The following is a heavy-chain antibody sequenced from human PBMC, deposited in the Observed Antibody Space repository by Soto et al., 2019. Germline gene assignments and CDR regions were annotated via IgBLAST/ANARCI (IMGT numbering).Heavy chain of an antibody. CDR1: GYTFTSYA. CDR2: INAGNGNT. Sequence: QVQLVQSGAEVKKPGASVKVSCKASGYTFTSYAMHWVRQAPGQRLEWMGWINAGNGNTKYSQKFQGRVTITRDTSASTAYMELSSLRSEDTAVYYCARAKGSYCSGGSCRTFDCWGQGTLVTVSS. CDR3: ARAKGSYCSGGSCRTFDC. D-gene: IGHD2-15*01. J-gene: IGHJ4*02. V-gene: IGHV1-3*01.